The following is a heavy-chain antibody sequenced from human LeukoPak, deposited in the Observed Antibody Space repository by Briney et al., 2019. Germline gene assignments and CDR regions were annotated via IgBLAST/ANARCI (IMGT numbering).Heavy chain of an antibody. J-gene: IGHJ3*02. CDR3: AKDRGDSSGYYYGAFDI. Sequence: GGSLRLSCAASGFTFSSYGMSWVRQAPGKGLEWVSAISGRGGSTYYADSVKGRFTISRDNSKNTLYLQMNSLRAEDTAVYYCAKDRGDSSGYYYGAFDIWGQGTMVTVSS. D-gene: IGHD3-22*01. CDR1: GFTFSSYG. V-gene: IGHV3-23*01. CDR2: ISGRGGST.